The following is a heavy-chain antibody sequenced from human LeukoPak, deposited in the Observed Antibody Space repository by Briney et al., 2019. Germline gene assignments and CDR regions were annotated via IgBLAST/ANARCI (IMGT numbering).Heavy chain of an antibody. CDR1: GHTFTSYD. CDR3: ARWGRDWFDP. CDR2: MNPNSGNT. J-gene: IGHJ5*02. D-gene: IGHD7-27*01. V-gene: IGHV1-8*01. Sequence: ASVKVSCKASGHTFTSYDINWVRQATGQGLEWMGWMNPNSGNTGYARKFQGRVTMTRNTSISTAYMELSSLRSEDTAVYYCARWGRDWFDPWGQGTLVTVSS.